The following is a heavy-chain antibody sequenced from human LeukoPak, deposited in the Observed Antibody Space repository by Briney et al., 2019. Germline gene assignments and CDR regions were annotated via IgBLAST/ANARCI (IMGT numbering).Heavy chain of an antibody. CDR1: GYTFTSYG. J-gene: IGHJ3*02. CDR2: ISGYNGNR. V-gene: IGHV1-18*01. CDR3: ARAASGAARYRAFDI. Sequence: GASVKVSCKASGYTFTSYGISWVRQVPGQGLEWMGWISGYNGNRNYAQNLQGRVTMTTDTSTSIAYMEVRSLRSDDTAVYYCARAASGAARYRAFDIWGQGTMVTVSS. D-gene: IGHD3-10*01.